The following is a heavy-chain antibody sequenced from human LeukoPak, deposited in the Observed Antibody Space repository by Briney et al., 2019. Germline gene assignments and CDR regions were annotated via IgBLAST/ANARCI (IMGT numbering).Heavy chain of an antibody. CDR3: ARDRRWGFSGYELDY. Sequence: ASVKVSCTASGYTFTSYDISWVRQAPGQGLERLGWISAYNGDTNYAQKLQGRVTMTTDTSTTTAYMELRSLRSDDTGVYYCARDRRWGFSGYELDYWGQGTLVTVSS. J-gene: IGHJ4*02. V-gene: IGHV1-18*01. D-gene: IGHD5-12*01. CDR2: ISAYNGDT. CDR1: GYTFTSYD.